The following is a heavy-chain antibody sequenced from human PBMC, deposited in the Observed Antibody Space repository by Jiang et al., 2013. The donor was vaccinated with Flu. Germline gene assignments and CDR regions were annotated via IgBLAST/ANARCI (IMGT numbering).Heavy chain of an antibody. CDR1: GGSISSSSYY. J-gene: IGHJ5*02. D-gene: IGHD3-9*01. CDR2: IYYSGST. V-gene: IGHV4-39*01. CDR3: ARSSLHYDILTGTNWFDP. Sequence: PGLVKPSETLSLTCTVSGGSISSSSYYWGWIRQPPGKGLEWIGSIYYSGSTYYNPSLKSRVTISVDTSKNQFSLKLSSVTAADTAVYYCARSSLHYDILTGTNWFDPWGQGTLVTVSS.